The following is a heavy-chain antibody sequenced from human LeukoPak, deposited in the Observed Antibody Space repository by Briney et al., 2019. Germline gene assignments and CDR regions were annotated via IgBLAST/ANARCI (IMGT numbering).Heavy chain of an antibody. D-gene: IGHD1-26*01. Sequence: GGSLRLSCAASGFTFSSYRMSWVRQAPGKGLEWVANIKQDGSEKYYVDSVKGRFTISRDNAKNSLYLQMNSLRAEDTAVYYCARDGIVGATGGDDAFDIWGQGTMVTVSS. CDR2: IKQDGSEK. CDR3: ARDGIVGATGGDDAFDI. J-gene: IGHJ3*02. CDR1: GFTFSSYR. V-gene: IGHV3-7*01.